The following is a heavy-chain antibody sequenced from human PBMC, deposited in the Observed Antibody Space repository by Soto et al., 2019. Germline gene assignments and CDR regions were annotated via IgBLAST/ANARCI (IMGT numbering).Heavy chain of an antibody. CDR2: ISSSSSTI. J-gene: IGHJ4*02. CDR3: AILKGVVAATQIDY. D-gene: IGHD2-15*01. CDR1: GFTFSSDS. Sequence: PGGSLRLSCAASGFTFSSDSMTWVRQAPGKGLGWVSYISSSSSTIYYADSVKGRFTISRDKAKNSLYLQMNSLRDEDTAGYDCAILKGVVAATQIDYWGQGTRVTVSS. V-gene: IGHV3-48*02.